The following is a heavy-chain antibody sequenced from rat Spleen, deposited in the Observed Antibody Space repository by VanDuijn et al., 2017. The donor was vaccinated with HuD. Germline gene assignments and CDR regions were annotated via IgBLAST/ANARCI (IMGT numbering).Heavy chain of an antibody. D-gene: IGHD1-1*01. V-gene: IGHV5-29*01. CDR2: ISYDGSST. CDR3: ASHRHYSVYVMDA. Sequence: EVQLVESGGGLVQPGRSLKLSCAASGFTFSNYGMAWVRQAPTKGLEWVATISYDGSSTYYRDSVEGRFTISRDNAKNTLYLQMDSLRSEDTATYHCASHRHYSVYVMDAWGQGASVTVSS. J-gene: IGHJ4*01. CDR1: GFTFSNYG.